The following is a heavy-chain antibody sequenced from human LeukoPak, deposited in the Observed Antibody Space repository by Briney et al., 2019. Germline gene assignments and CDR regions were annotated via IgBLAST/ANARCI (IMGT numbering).Heavy chain of an antibody. CDR1: GFTFSSYW. Sequence: GSLRLSCAASGFTFSSYWMSWVRQAPGKGLEWVADIKQDGSEKYYVDSVKGRFTISRDNAKNSLYLQMNSLRAEDTAVYYCARGTAAGTFLYYYYYYYMDVWGKGTTVTVSS. J-gene: IGHJ6*03. D-gene: IGHD6-13*01. CDR3: ARGTAAGTFLYYYYYYYMDV. V-gene: IGHV3-7*01. CDR2: IKQDGSEK.